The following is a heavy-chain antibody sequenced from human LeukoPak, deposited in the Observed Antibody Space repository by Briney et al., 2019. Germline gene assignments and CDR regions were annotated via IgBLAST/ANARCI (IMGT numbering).Heavy chain of an antibody. V-gene: IGHV1-24*01. CDR1: GYTLTELS. CDR2: FDPEDGET. Sequence: ASVKVSCKVSGYTLTELSVHWVRQAPGKGLEWMGGFDPEDGETIYAQKFQGRVTMTEDTSTDTAYMELSSLRSEDTAVYYCATLRSSGWFHYFDYWGQGTLVTVSS. J-gene: IGHJ4*02. D-gene: IGHD6-19*01. CDR3: ATLRSSGWFHYFDY.